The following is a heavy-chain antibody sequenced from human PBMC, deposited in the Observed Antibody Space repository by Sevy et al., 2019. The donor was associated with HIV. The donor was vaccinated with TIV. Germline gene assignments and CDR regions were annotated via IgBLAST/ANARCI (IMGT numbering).Heavy chain of an antibody. J-gene: IGHJ4*02. CDR1: GGTFSSYA. CDR2: IIPIFGTA. V-gene: IGHV1-69*13. D-gene: IGHD4-17*01. Sequence: ASVKVSCKASGGTFSSYAISWVRQAPGQGLEWMGGIIPIFGTANYAQKFQGRVTITADESTSTAYMELSSLRSEDTAVYYCARVTSTVTTGGFDYWGQGTLVTVSS. CDR3: ARVTSTVTTGGFDY.